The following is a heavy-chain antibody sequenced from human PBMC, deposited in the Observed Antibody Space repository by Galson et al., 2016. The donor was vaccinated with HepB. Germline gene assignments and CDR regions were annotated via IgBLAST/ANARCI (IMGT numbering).Heavy chain of an antibody. J-gene: IGHJ3*01. Sequence: SLRLSCAASGFTFRNYRMNWVRQAPGKGLEWVSSISSGSAYTYSADSVKGRFTISRDNAKNSLYLQMNSLSAEDTAVYYCATGGSRGISDAFGFWGQGTMVTVSS. CDR3: ATGGSRGISDAFGF. CDR1: GFTFRNYR. D-gene: IGHD3-16*01. CDR2: ISSGSAYT. V-gene: IGHV3-21*01.